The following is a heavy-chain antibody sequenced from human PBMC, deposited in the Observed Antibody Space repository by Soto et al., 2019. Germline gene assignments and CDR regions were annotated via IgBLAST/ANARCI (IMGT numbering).Heavy chain of an antibody. CDR2: IYYSGST. CDR3: ARHRRWLLDY. CDR1: VASFSSRSYS. J-gene: IGHJ4*02. Sequence: LQLKGSGPGLGRPSETRSLPGPVSVASFSSRSYSGGGFRKPPGKGLEWIGSIYYSGSTYYTPSLKSRVTISVDTSKNQFSLKLSSVTAADTAVYYCARHRRWLLDYWGQGTLVTVSS. V-gene: IGHV4-39*01. D-gene: IGHD5-12*01.